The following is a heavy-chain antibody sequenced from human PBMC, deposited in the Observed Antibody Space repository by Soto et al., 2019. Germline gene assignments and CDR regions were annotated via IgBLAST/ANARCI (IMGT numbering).Heavy chain of an antibody. V-gene: IGHV3-30*18. CDR1: GFTFSSYG. CDR3: AKDTQYNSGTTYLPGSEY. Sequence: GGSLRLSCAASGFTFSSYGMHWVRQAPGKGLEWVAVISYDGSNKYYADSVKGRFTISRDNAKNSLYLQMNSLRAEDTALYYCAKDTQYNSGTTYLPGSEYWGQGTLVTV. J-gene: IGHJ4*02. D-gene: IGHD6-19*01. CDR2: ISYDGSNK.